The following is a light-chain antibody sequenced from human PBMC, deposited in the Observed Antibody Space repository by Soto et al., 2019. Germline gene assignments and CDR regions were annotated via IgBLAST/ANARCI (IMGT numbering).Light chain of an antibody. V-gene: IGKV3-11*01. CDR1: ESVSTF. CDR3: QQRSNWPWT. CDR2: EAS. J-gene: IGKJ1*01. Sequence: EIVLTQSPATLSLSPGERATLSCRASESVSTFLAWYQQNPGQAPRLLIYEASSRATGIPARFSGGGSGTVFTLTISRLEPEDFAVYYCQQRSNWPWTFGQGTKVEI.